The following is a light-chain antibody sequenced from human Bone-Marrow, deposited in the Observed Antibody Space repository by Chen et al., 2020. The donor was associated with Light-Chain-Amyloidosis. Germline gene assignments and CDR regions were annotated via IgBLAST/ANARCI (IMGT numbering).Light chain of an antibody. Sequence: DIVMTQSQLSLPVTPGEPASISCRSSQSLLHSNGYNYLDWYLQKPGQSPQLLIYLGSNRASGVPDRFSGSGSGTDFTLKISRVEAEDVGVYYCMQALQTPLTFGGGIKVEIK. V-gene: IGKV2-28*01. CDR2: LGS. CDR3: MQALQTPLT. CDR1: QSLLHSNGYNY. J-gene: IGKJ4*01.